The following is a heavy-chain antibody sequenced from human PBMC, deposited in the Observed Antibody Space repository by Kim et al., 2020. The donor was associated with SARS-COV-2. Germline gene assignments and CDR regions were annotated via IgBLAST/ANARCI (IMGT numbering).Heavy chain of an antibody. D-gene: IGHD2-2*01. CDR1: GGTFSSYT. V-gene: IGHV1-69*04. CDR3: ARDVSRRKGHAFDI. J-gene: IGHJ3*02. CDR2: IIPILGIA. Sequence: SVKVSCKASGGTFSSYTISWVRQAPGQGLEWMGRIIPILGIANYAQKFQGRVTITADKSTSTAYMELSSLRSEDTAVYYCARDVSRRKGHAFDIWGQGTMVTVSS.